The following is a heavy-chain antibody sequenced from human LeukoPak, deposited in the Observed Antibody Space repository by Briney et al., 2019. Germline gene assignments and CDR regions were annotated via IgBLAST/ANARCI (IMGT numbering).Heavy chain of an antibody. CDR1: GYTFTSYG. CDR3: ARDGAIVVVPAAISFDY. CDR2: ISAYNGNT. V-gene: IGHV1-18*01. Sequence: ASVKVSCKASGYTFTSYGISWVRQAPGQGLEWMGWISAYNGNTNYAQKLQGRVTMTTDTSTSTAYMELRSLRSDDTAVHYCARDGAIVVVPAAISFDYWGQGTLVTVSS. J-gene: IGHJ4*02. D-gene: IGHD2-2*01.